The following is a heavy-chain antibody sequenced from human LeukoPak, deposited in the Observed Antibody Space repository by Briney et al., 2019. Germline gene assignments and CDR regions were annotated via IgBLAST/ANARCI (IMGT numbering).Heavy chain of an antibody. CDR2: IYTSGST. CDR1: GGSISGGTYY. J-gene: IGHJ4*02. Sequence: PSQTLSLTCTVSGGSISGGTYYWRWIRQPAGKGLEWIGRIYTSGSTNYNPSLKSRVTISVDTSKNQFSLNLSSVTAADTAVYYCARGGNVDTAMVKYYFDYWGQGTLVTVSS. CDR3: ARGGNVDTAMVKYYFDY. D-gene: IGHD5-18*01. V-gene: IGHV4-61*02.